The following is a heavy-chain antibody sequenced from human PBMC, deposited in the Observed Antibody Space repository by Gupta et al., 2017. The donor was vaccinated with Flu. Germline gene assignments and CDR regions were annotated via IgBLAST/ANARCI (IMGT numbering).Heavy chain of an antibody. J-gene: IGHJ4*02. CDR3: AKDYQRMTIVGVGPCDY. Sequence: EVQLLESGGGLVQPGGSLRLSCAASGFTFSNYGMSWVRQSPGKGLEWVSGISDSGGATYYADAVKGRFTISRDNSKNTLFLQMNTLRAEDTAVYYCAKDYQRMTIVGVGPCDYWGQGTLVTVS. CDR2: ISDSGGAT. D-gene: IGHD3-3*01. CDR1: GFTFSNYG. V-gene: IGHV3-23*01.